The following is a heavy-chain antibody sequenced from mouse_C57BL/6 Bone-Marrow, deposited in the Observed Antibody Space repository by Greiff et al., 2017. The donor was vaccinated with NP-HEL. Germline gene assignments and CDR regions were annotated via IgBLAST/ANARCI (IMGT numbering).Heavy chain of an antibody. CDR3: ARRTTVLYWYFDV. V-gene: IGHV1-81*01. CDR1: GYTFTSYG. D-gene: IGHD1-1*01. Sequence: QVQLQQSGAELARPGASVKLSCKASGYTFTSYGISWVKQRTGQGLEWIGEIYPRSGDTYYNEKFKGKATLTADKSSSTAYMELRSLTSEDSAVYFCARRTTVLYWYFDVWGTGTTGTVSS. J-gene: IGHJ1*03. CDR2: IYPRSGDT.